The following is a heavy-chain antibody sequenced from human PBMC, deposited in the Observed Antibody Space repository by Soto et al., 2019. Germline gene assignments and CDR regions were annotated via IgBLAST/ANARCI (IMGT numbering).Heavy chain of an antibody. J-gene: IGHJ6*02. CDR2: ISGSGGST. D-gene: IGHD4-17*01. CDR3: AKDGDYGDYLDYYYGMDV. CDR1: GFTFSSYA. Sequence: PAGSLRLSCAASGFTFSSYAMSWVRQAPGKGLEWVSAISGSGGSTYYADSVKGRFTISRDNSKNTLYLQMNSLRAEDTAVYYCAKDGDYGDYLDYYYGMDVWGQGTTVTVSS. V-gene: IGHV3-23*01.